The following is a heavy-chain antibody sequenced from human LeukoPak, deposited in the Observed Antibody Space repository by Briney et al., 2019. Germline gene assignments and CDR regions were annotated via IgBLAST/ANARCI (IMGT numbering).Heavy chain of an antibody. Sequence: GGSLRLSCAASGFTVNNKYMTWVRQAPGKGLEWVSLIYNDGRTYYADSVKGRCTISRDNLKNVLYLQMNSLKVEDTAVYYCARDQRDGYNRFDYWGQGTLVTVSS. CDR2: IYNDGRT. V-gene: IGHV3-53*01. J-gene: IGHJ4*02. CDR1: GFTVNNKY. D-gene: IGHD5-24*01. CDR3: ARDQRDGYNRFDY.